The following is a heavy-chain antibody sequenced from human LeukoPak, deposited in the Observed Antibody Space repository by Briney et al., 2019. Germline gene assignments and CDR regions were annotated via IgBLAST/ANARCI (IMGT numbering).Heavy chain of an antibody. CDR2: INHSGST. D-gene: IGHD3-16*02. V-gene: IGHV4-34*01. CDR1: GGSFSGYY. CDR3: ASRIYDYVWGSYRRYYFDY. Sequence: SETLSLTCAVYGGSFSGYYWSWIRQPPGKGLEWIGEINHSGSTNYNPSLKSRVTISVDTSKNQFSLKLSSVTAADTAVYYCASRIYDYVWGSYRRYYFDYWGQGTLVTVSS. J-gene: IGHJ4*02.